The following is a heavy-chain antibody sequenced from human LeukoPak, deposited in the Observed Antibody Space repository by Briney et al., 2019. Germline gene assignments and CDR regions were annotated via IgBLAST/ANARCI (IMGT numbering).Heavy chain of an antibody. CDR3: ARDLEVGATCGI. CDR1: GYTFTSYG. V-gene: IGHV1-69*04. CDR2: IIPILGIA. J-gene: IGHJ4*02. D-gene: IGHD1-26*01. Sequence: SVKVSCKASGYTFTSYGISWVRQAPGQGLEWMGRIIPILGIANYAQKFQGRVTITADKSTSTAYMELSSLRSEDTAVYYCARDLEVGATCGIWGQGTLVTVSS.